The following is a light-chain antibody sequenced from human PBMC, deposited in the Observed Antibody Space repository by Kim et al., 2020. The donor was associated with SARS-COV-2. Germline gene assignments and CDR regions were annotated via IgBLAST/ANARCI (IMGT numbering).Light chain of an antibody. J-gene: IGLJ1*01. V-gene: IGLV3-1*01. CDR3: QAWDSSTGV. CDR1: KLGDKY. Sequence: SYELTQPPSVSVSPGQTASITCSGDKLGDKYACWYQQKPGQSPVLVIYQDSKRPSGIPARFSGSNSGNTATLTISGTQAMDEADYYCQAWDSSTGVFGTGNKVTVL. CDR2: QDS.